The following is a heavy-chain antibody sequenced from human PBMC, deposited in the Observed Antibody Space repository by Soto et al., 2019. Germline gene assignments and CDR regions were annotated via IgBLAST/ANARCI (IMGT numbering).Heavy chain of an antibody. CDR2: INPNSGGT. CDR1: GFTFTGYY. CDR3: ARDGTRVTGTTPWFDP. D-gene: IGHD1-20*01. Sequence: APVEVSCKAPGFTFTGYYMHWVRQDPGKGLEWMGWINPNSGGTNYAQKFQGWVTMTRDTSISTAYMELSRLRSDDTAVYYCARDGTRVTGTTPWFDPWGQGTLVTVSS. V-gene: IGHV1-2*04. J-gene: IGHJ5*02.